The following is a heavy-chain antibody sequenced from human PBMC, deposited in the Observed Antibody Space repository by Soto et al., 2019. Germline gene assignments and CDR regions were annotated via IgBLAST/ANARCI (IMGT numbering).Heavy chain of an antibody. Sequence: SVKVSCKASGCTFSSXAISWVRQAPGQGLEWMGGIIPIFGTAIYAQKFQGRVTMTEDTSTDTAYLELSSLRSEDTAVYYCATKVSSRSYLYGLDVWGQGTTVTVSS. V-gene: IGHV1-69*06. CDR3: ATKVSSRSYLYGLDV. J-gene: IGHJ6*02. CDR2: IIPIFGTA. D-gene: IGHD6-6*01. CDR1: GCTFSSXA.